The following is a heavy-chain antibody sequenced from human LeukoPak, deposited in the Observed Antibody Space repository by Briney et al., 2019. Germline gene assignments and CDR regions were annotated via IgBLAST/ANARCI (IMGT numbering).Heavy chain of an antibody. V-gene: IGHV3-33*01. D-gene: IGHD6-6*01. CDR2: IWYDGSNK. CDR3: ARGQLSHRFWFDP. J-gene: IGHJ5*02. Sequence: PGGSLRLSCAASGFTFSSYGMHWVRQAPGKGLEWVAVIWYDGSNKYYADSVKGRFTISRDNSKNTLYLQMNSLRAEDTAVYYCARGQLSHRFWFDPWGQGTLVTVSS. CDR1: GFTFSSYG.